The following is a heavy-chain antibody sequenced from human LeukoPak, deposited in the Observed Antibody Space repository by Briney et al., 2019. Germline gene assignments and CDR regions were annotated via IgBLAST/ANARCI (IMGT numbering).Heavy chain of an antibody. J-gene: IGHJ5*02. CDR3: AREGGGRRDWFDP. CDR2: IRPNSGGT. Sequence: ASVKVSCKASGYTFGAYYMYWVRQAPGQGLEWMGWIRPNSGGTNYAQKLQGRVTMTTDTSTSTAYMELRSLRSDDTAVYYCAREGGGRRDWFDPWGQGTLVTVSS. CDR1: GYTFGAYY. D-gene: IGHD2-15*01. V-gene: IGHV1-2*02.